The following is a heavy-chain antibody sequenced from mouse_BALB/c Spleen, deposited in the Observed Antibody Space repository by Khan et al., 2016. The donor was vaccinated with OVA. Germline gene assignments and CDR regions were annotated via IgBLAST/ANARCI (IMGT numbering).Heavy chain of an antibody. CDR2: ISIYYDNT. J-gene: IGHJ2*01. D-gene: IGHD2-2*01. V-gene: IGHV1S137*01. CDR3: ARGGQWLRRGGGNSDY. CDR1: GYTFTDYA. Sequence: QVQLKQSGPELVRPGESVKISCKGSGYTFTDYAMHWVKQSHAKSLEWIGVISIYYDNTNYNQKFKGKVTMTVDKSSSTAYIELARLTSEDSAIYYCARGGQWLRRGGGNSDYWGQGTTLTVSS.